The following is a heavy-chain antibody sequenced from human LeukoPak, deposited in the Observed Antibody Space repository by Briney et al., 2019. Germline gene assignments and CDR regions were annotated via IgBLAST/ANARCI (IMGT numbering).Heavy chain of an antibody. CDR3: ARFLAAAPYAFDI. CDR1: GFTFSSYG. CDR2: IWYDGSNK. Sequence: GRSLRLSCAASGFTFSSYGMHWVRQAPGKGLEWVEVIWYDGSNKYYADSVKGRFTISRDNSKNTLYLQMNSLRAEDTAVYYCARFLAAAPYAFDIWGQGTMVTVSS. J-gene: IGHJ3*02. V-gene: IGHV3-33*01. D-gene: IGHD6-13*01.